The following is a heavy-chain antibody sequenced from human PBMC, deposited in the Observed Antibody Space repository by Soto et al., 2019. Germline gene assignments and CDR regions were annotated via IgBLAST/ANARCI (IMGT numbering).Heavy chain of an antibody. CDR1: AGTFSSYA. D-gene: IGHD4-4*01. CDR3: ARVPGFTVTTHFDY. CDR2: IIPIFGTA. V-gene: IGHV1-69*13. J-gene: IGHJ4*02. Sequence: ASLKVSCKASAGTFSSYANSWVRQAPGQGLEWMGGIIPIFGTANYAQKFQGRVTITADESTSTAYMELSSLRSEDTAVYYCARVPGFTVTTHFDYWGQGTLVPVS.